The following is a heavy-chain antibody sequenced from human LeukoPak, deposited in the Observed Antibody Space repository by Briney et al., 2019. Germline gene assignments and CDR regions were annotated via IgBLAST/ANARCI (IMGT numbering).Heavy chain of an antibody. Sequence: PGGSLRLSCAASGFTFSTYGMHWVRQAPGKGLEWVAVISYDGSNKYYADSVKGRFTISRDNSKNTLYLQMNSLRAEDTAVYYCARESTIWFGAMDVWGKGTTVTVSS. CDR3: ARESTIWFGAMDV. V-gene: IGHV3-30*03. D-gene: IGHD3-10*01. J-gene: IGHJ6*03. CDR1: GFTFSTYG. CDR2: ISYDGSNK.